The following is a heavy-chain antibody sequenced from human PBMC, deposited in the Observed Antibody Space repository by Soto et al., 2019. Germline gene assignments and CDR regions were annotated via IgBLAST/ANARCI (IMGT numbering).Heavy chain of an antibody. CDR2: IDTSGTT. Sequence: QVQVQESGPGLVKPSETLSLTCTVSGGSLRSYYCSWFRQSAGKGLEWIGRIDTSGTTNYNPSLNSRVTMSVAASKNQFSLNLSSVTAADTAVYYCARGPRGYVYYHGMDVWGQGTTVTVSS. J-gene: IGHJ6*02. CDR3: ARGPRGYVYYHGMDV. V-gene: IGHV4-4*07. CDR1: GGSLRSYY. D-gene: IGHD3-10*01.